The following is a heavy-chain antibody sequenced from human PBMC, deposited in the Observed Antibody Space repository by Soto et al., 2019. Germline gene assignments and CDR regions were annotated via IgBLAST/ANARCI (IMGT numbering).Heavy chain of an antibody. CDR1: GFTFSSYG. V-gene: IGHV3-33*01. CDR3: ARGLSVRSLGYYYGMDV. Sequence: QVQLVESGGGVVQPGRSLRLSCAASGFTFSSYGMHWVRQAPGKGQEWVAVIWYDGSIKYYADSVKGRFTISRDNSKNTIYLQMNSLRDEDTAVYYGARGLSVRSLGYYYGMDVWGQGTTVTVSS. J-gene: IGHJ6*02. CDR2: IWYDGSIK. D-gene: IGHD7-27*01.